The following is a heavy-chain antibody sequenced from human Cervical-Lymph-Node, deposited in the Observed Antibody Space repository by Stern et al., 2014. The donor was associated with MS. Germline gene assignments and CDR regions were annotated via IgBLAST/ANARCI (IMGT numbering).Heavy chain of an antibody. J-gene: IGHJ4*02. CDR3: ARPRTIFGVDPFDY. Sequence: QVQLVESGGGVVQPGRSLRLSCAASGFSFSSYGMHWVRQAPGKGLEWVAVIWYDGRNKYYADSVKGRFTISRYNSQNTLYLQMNSLRAEDTAVYYCARPRTIFGVDPFDYWGQGTLVTVSS. V-gene: IGHV3-33*01. CDR1: GFSFSSYG. D-gene: IGHD3-3*01. CDR2: IWYDGRNK.